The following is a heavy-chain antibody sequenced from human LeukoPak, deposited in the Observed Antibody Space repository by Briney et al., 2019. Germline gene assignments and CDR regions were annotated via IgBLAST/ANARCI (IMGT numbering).Heavy chain of an antibody. CDR3: ATFYYDSGGFHFHH. J-gene: IGHJ1*01. V-gene: IGHV3-64*01. CDR2: ISSNGGRT. CDR1: GFTFRSYG. D-gene: IGHD3-22*01. Sequence: GGSLRLSCAASGFTFRSYGMHWVRQAPGKGLEYVSAISSNGGRTYYANSVKGRFTISRDNSRNTLYLQMGSLRAEDMAVYYCATFYYDSGGFHFHHWGQGTLVTVSS.